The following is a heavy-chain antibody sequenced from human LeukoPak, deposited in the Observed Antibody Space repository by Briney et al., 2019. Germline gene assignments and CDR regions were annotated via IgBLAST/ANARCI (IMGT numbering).Heavy chain of an antibody. D-gene: IGHD3-16*01. CDR1: GFTFSSYG. V-gene: IGHV3-23*01. CDR3: AREVLSWGPYYYYYMDV. J-gene: IGHJ6*03. Sequence: GGSLRLSCAASGFTFSSYGMSWVRQAPGKGLEWVSGIRGSGDITFYADSVKGRFTISRDNSKNTLYLQMNSLRAEDTAVYYCAREVLSWGPYYYYYMDVWGKGTTVTVSS. CDR2: IRGSGDIT.